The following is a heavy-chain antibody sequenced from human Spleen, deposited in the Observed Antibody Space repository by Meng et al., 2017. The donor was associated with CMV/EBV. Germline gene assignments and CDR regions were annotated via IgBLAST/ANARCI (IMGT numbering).Heavy chain of an antibody. Sequence: SETLSLTCTVSGGSISSYYWSWIRQPPGKGLEWIGYIYYSGSTNYNPSLKSRVTISVDTSKNQFSLKLSSVTAADTAVYYCARCRLAVAGKIQAVYYYGMDVWGQGTTVTVSS. J-gene: IGHJ6*02. CDR2: IYYSGST. D-gene: IGHD6-19*01. CDR1: GGSISSYY. V-gene: IGHV4-59*01. CDR3: ARCRLAVAGKIQAVYYYGMDV.